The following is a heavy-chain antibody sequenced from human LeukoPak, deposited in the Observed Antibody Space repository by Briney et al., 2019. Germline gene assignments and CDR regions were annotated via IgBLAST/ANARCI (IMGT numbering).Heavy chain of an antibody. CDR3: TTAGACSGGSCYAGYYYYGMDV. J-gene: IGHJ6*02. CDR1: GFTFSNAW. Sequence: GGSLRLSCAASGFTFSNAWMSWVRQAPGKGLEWVGRIKSKTDGGTTDYAAPVKGRFTISRDDSKNTLYLQMNSLKTEDTAVYYCTTAGACSGGSCYAGYYYYGMDVWGQGTTVTVSS. D-gene: IGHD2-15*01. CDR2: IKSKTDGGTT. V-gene: IGHV3-15*01.